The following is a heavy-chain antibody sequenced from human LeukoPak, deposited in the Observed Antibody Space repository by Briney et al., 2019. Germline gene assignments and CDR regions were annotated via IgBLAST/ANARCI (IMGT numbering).Heavy chain of an antibody. Sequence: SVKVSCKASGGTFSNYAIIWVRQAPGQGLECMGGIIPIFGTANYAQKFQGRVTITADKSTSTAYMEVSSLRSEDTAVYYCARADYYDSSGSPFDIWGQGTMVTVSS. J-gene: IGHJ3*02. V-gene: IGHV1-69*06. D-gene: IGHD3-22*01. CDR3: ARADYYDSSGSPFDI. CDR2: IIPIFGTA. CDR1: GGTFSNYA.